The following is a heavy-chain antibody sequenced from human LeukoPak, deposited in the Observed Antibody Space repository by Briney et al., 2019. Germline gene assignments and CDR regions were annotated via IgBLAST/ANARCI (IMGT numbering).Heavy chain of an antibody. D-gene: IGHD1-26*01. CDR1: GFTFSDAW. V-gene: IGHV3-15*01. J-gene: IGHJ4*02. CDR2: IKSKTDGGTT. CDR3: TTRGGSFSIFDY. Sequence: GGSLRLSCAASGFTFSDAWMSWVRQAPGKRLEWVGRIKSKTDGGTTDYAAPVKGRFTISRDDSKNTLYLQMNSLKTEDTAVYYCTTRGGSFSIFDYWGQGTLVTVSS.